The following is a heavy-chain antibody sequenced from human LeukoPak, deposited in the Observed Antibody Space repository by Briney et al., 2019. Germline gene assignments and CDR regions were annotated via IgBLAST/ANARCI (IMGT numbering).Heavy chain of an antibody. Sequence: PSETLSLTCTVSGGSISSYYWSWIRQPAGKGLEWIGRIFTSGSTNYNPSLKSRVTMSVDTSTNHFSLKLSSVTAADTAVYYCAREGYGDSLGYYYMDVWGKGTTVTVSS. CDR2: IFTSGST. D-gene: IGHD4-17*01. CDR3: AREGYGDSLGYYYMDV. J-gene: IGHJ6*03. CDR1: GGSISSYY. V-gene: IGHV4-4*07.